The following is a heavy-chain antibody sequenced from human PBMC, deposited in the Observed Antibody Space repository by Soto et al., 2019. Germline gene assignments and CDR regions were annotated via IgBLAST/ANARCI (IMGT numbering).Heavy chain of an antibody. D-gene: IGHD3-10*01. V-gene: IGHV3-23*01. CDR1: GVSFSNYA. CDR3: AKGSWVHHGSEGGNWLDP. J-gene: IGHJ5*02. Sequence: EVQLLESGGGLVQPGGFLRLSCAASGVSFSNYAMNWVRQAPGKGLEWVSGISHSGSSTYYADSVKGRFTISRDNSKNTLYLQMNSLRAEDTAVYYCAKGSWVHHGSEGGNWLDPWGQGTLVTVSS. CDR2: ISHSGSST.